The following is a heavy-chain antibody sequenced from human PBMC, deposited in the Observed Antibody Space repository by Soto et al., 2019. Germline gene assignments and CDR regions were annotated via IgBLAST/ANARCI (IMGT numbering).Heavy chain of an antibody. J-gene: IGHJ4*02. CDR3: ANILTGPTDY. CDR2: IYYDASKK. CDR1: GFPFNSYV. V-gene: IGHV3-30*18. Sequence: QVQLVESGGGVVLPGRSLKLSCAASGFPFNSYVMHWVRQAPGKGLERLASIYYDASKKYYTDSVKCRVTISRDNSKNTGSLQMYSLGAEDTAVYYCANILTGPTDYWGQGTLVTVAS. D-gene: IGHD1-20*01.